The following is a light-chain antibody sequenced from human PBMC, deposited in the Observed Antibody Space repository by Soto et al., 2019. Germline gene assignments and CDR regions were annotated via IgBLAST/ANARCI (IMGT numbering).Light chain of an antibody. CDR1: QSVGKY. Sequence: EIVLTQSPATLSLSPGERATLSCRASQSVGKYLAWYQQRPGQAPRLLMFDVSYRATGTPARFSVSGSGTDFTPTISSLEPEDFEVYNCQPRTNWQLTFGGGTRVEIK. J-gene: IGKJ4*01. CDR3: QPRTNWQLT. V-gene: IGKV3-11*01. CDR2: DVS.